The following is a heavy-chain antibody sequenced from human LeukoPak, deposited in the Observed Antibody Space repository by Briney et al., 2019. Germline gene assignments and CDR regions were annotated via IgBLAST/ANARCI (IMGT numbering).Heavy chain of an antibody. Sequence: GKSLRLSCAASGFTFRHHGIHWVRQAPGKGLEWVADIWNDGSTTFYADPGRGRFTISRDNSKNTVYLQMNSLRAEETAVYNCVRDGAYDSEVVSGGIGQYNWFDYWGQGTVVTVSS. J-gene: IGHJ5*01. CDR3: VRDGAYDSEVVSGGIGQYNWFDY. CDR1: GFTFRHHG. V-gene: IGHV3-33*01. D-gene: IGHD2-15*01. CDR2: IWNDGSTT.